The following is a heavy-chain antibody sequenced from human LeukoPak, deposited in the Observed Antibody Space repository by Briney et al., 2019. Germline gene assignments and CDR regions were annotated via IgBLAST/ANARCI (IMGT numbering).Heavy chain of an antibody. V-gene: IGHV3-23*01. CDR3: AKDRPNFYETSGAYYKPKGDF. J-gene: IGHJ4*02. D-gene: IGHD3-10*01. CDR2: ITSSGRTP. Sequence: GGSLRLSCEASGFTFNTHAMSWVRQAPEKGLEWVASITSSGRTPFYADYVRGRFTISRDNSKNTLYLQMNSLRGEDTAVYYCAKDRPNFYETSGAYYKPKGDFWGQGSLVTVSS. CDR1: GFTFNTHA.